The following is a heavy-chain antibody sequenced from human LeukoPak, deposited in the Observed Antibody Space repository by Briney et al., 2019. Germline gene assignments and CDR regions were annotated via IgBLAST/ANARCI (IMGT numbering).Heavy chain of an antibody. D-gene: IGHD2-21*02. CDR2: ISAYNGNT. V-gene: IGHV1-18*01. CDR3: ARDPGYSIVVVTAIGGWFDP. J-gene: IGHJ5*02. Sequence: GASVKVSCKASGYTFTSYGISWARQAPGQGLERMGWISAYNGNTNYAQKLQGRVTMTTDTSTAYMELRSLRSDDTAVYYCARDPGYSIVVVTAIGGWFDPWGQGTLVTVSS. CDR1: GYTFTSYG.